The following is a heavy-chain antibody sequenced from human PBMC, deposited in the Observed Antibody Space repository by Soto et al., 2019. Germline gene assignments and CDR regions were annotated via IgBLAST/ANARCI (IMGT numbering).Heavy chain of an antibody. J-gene: IGHJ4*02. Sequence: PSVKVSCKASGYTFTSYYMHWVRQAPGQGLEWMGIINPSGGSTSYAQKFQGRVTMTRDTSTSTVYTELSSLRSEDTAVYYCARAGGRELPFDYWGQGTLVTVSS. V-gene: IGHV1-46*01. CDR1: GYTFTSYY. CDR3: ARAGGRELPFDY. CDR2: INPSGGST. D-gene: IGHD1-26*01.